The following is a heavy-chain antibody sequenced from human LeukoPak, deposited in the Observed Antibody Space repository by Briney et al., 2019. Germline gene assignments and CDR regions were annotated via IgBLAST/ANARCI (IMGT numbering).Heavy chain of an antibody. CDR2: ISYDGSNK. Sequence: PGRSLRLSCAASGFNFSSYGMHWVRQAPGKGLEWVAVISYDGSNKYHADSVKGRFTISRDNSKNTLYLQMNSLRAEDTAVYYCAKDYDSSGYDYWGQGTLVTVSS. D-gene: IGHD3-22*01. V-gene: IGHV3-30*18. CDR3: AKDYDSSGYDY. J-gene: IGHJ4*02. CDR1: GFNFSSYG.